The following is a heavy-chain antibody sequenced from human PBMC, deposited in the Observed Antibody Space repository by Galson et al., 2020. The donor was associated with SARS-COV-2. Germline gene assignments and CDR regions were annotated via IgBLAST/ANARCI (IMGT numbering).Heavy chain of an antibody. J-gene: IGHJ4*02. CDR2: IDWYDVK. V-gene: IGHV2-70*11. D-gene: IGHD5-12*01. CDR1: GFSLPTSGMC. CDR3: ARNHNRQGYRGYDFDY. Sequence: ESGPTLVKPTQPLTLTCTFSGFSLPTSGMCVSWIRQPPGKALEWLARIDWYDVKYFSPFLKTRLTISKDTSKNQVVLTVTNMNPVDTATYYCARNHNRQGYRGYDFDYWGQGTLVTVSS.